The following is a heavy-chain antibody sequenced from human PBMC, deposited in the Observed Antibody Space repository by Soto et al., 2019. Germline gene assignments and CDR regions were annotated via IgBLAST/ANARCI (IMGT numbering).Heavy chain of an antibody. CDR2: INHSGST. V-gene: IGHV4-34*01. Sequence: ETLSLTCAVYGGSFSGYYWSWIRQPPGKGLEWIGEINHSGSTNYNPSLKSRVTISVDTSKNQFSLKLSSVTAADTAVYYCARIRLWFGELRYYHYYGMDVWGQGTTVTVSS. CDR1: GGSFSGYY. D-gene: IGHD3-10*01. J-gene: IGHJ6*02. CDR3: ARIRLWFGELRYYHYYGMDV.